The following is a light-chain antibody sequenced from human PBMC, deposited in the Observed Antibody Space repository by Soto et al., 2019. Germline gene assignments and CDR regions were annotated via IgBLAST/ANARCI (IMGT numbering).Light chain of an antibody. CDR3: QQSFSFPGT. V-gene: IGKV1-39*01. J-gene: IGKJ2*02. Sequence: DIQMTQSPSSLSASVGDRVTITCRAYQTITRYLNWYQQKPGTAPKLMIYAASSLQEGVPSRFRGSGSGTDFTLTISNLQPEDFAAYSCQQSFSFPGTFGQGTKLEIK. CDR2: AAS. CDR1: QTITRY.